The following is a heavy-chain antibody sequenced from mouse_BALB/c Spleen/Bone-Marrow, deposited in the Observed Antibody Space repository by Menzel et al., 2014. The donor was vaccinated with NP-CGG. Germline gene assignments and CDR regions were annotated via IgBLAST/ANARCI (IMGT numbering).Heavy chain of an antibody. D-gene: IGHD2-4*01. CDR3: SKDGGYDYSYYFDY. J-gene: IGHJ2*01. V-gene: IGHV5-6-4*01. CDR1: GFSFSSYS. CDR2: ISSGGHDT. Sequence: EVQRVESGGGLVKPGGSLKLSYAASGFSFSSYSMSWVRQTPEKRLEWVATISSGGHDTYYPDSVKGRFTISRDNAKNTLYLQMSSLKSEDTAMYYCSKDGGYDYSYYFDYWGQGTTLTVSS.